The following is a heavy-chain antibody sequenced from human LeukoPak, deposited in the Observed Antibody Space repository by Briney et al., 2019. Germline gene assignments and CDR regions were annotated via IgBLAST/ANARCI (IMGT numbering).Heavy chain of an antibody. J-gene: IGHJ4*02. CDR1: GFTFSSYS. CDR2: ISSSSSTI. V-gene: IGHV3-48*02. Sequence: PGGSLRLSCAASGFTFSSYSMNWVRQAPGKVLEWVSYISSSSSTIYYADSVKGRFTISRDNAKNSLYLQMNSLRDEDTAVYYCARDHLHYYDSSGYTDWGQGTLVTVSS. D-gene: IGHD3-22*01. CDR3: ARDHLHYYDSSGYTD.